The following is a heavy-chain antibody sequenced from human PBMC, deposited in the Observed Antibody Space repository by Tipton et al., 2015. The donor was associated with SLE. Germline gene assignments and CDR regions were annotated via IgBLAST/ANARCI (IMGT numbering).Heavy chain of an antibody. CDR2: ISYTGNT. J-gene: IGHJ2*01. V-gene: IGHV4-59*11. CDR1: GASISTHY. Sequence: TLSLTCTVSGASISTHYWSGIRPPPGKGLEWIGYISYTGNTNFNPSLKSRVTISLATSKNQFSLRLTSVTAADTAMYYCARDSAVNFWYFDLWGRGTLVTVSS. CDR3: ARDSAVNFWYFDL.